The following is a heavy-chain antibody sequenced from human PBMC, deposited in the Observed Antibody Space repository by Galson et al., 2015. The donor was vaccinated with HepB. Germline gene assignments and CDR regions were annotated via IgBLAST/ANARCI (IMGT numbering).Heavy chain of an antibody. D-gene: IGHD3-10*01. CDR3: AAYYGSGMDAFDI. J-gene: IGHJ3*02. CDR1: GDSVSSHSAA. Sequence: CAISGDSVSSHSAAWNWIRQSPSRGLEWLGRTYYRSKWYNDYAVSVKSRITINPDTSKNQFTLQLNSVTPEDTAVYYCAAYYGSGMDAFDIWGQGTMVTVSS. V-gene: IGHV6-1*01. CDR2: TYYRSKWYN.